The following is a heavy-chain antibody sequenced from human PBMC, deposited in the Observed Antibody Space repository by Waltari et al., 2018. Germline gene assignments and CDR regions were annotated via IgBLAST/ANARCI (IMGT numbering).Heavy chain of an antibody. CDR3: ARTEPGGLFNS. CDR1: GDSVARHSAA. V-gene: IGHV6-1*01. Sequence: QVQLQQSGPGLVKPSKPLSLTCALSGDSVARHSAAWNGIRQSPSRGLEWLGRTYYRSKWYNDYAVSVKSRITINPDTSKNQFSLQLNSVTPEDTAVYYCARTEPGGLFNSWGQGTLVTVSS. D-gene: IGHD3-16*01. CDR2: TYYRSKWYN. J-gene: IGHJ4*02.